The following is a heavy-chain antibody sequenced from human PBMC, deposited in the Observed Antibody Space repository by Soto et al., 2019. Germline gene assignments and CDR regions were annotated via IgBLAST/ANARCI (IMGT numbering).Heavy chain of an antibody. V-gene: IGHV3-23*01. Sequence: PGGSLRLSCAASGVTFSSYAMSWFRQAPGKGLEWVSAISGSGGSTYYADSVKGRFTISRDNSKNTLYLQMNSLRAEDTAVYYWAKSEGWYSGYFDDWGQGTRVTVAS. CDR2: ISGSGGST. CDR3: AKSEGWYSGYFDD. D-gene: IGHD6-19*01. J-gene: IGHJ4*02. CDR1: GVTFSSYA.